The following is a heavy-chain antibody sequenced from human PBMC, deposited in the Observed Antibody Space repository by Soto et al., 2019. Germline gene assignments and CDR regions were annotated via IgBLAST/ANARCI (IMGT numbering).Heavy chain of an antibody. CDR2: INAGNGNT. D-gene: IGHD3-16*01. CDR3: ARGEFLSYDDY. J-gene: IGHJ4*02. V-gene: IGHV1-3*01. Sequence: QVQLVQSGAEVKKPGASVKVSCKASGYTFTSYAMHWVRQAPGQRLEWMGWINAGNGNTKYSQKFQGRVTVTRDTSASTAYMELSSLRSEDTAVYYCARGEFLSYDDYWGQGTLVTVSS. CDR1: GYTFTSYA.